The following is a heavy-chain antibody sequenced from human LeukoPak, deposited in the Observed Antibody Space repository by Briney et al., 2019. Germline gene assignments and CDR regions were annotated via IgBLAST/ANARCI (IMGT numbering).Heavy chain of an antibody. V-gene: IGHV2-5*01. CDR3: AHRQVGMATIGVYAFDI. Sequence: SGPTLVNPTQTLTLTCTFSGFSLSTSGVGVGWIRQPPGKALEWLALIYWNDDKRYSPSLKGRLTITKDTSKNQVVLTMTNMDPVDTATYYYAHRQVGMATIGVYAFDIWGQGTMVTVSS. CDR2: IYWNDDK. J-gene: IGHJ3*02. CDR1: GFSLSTSGVG. D-gene: IGHD5-24*01.